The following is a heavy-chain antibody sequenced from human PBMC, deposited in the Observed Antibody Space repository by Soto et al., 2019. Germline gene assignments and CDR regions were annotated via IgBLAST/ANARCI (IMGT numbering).Heavy chain of an antibody. CDR2: INHSGST. V-gene: IGHV4-34*01. D-gene: IGHD3-10*01. Sequence: SETLSLTCAVYGGSFSGYYWSWIRQPPGKGLEWIGEINHSGSTNYNPSLKSRVTISVDTSKNQFSLKLSSVTAADTAVYYCARARLLWFGELFYYYGMDVWGQGTTVTVSS. CDR1: GGSFSGYY. CDR3: ARARLLWFGELFYYYGMDV. J-gene: IGHJ6*02.